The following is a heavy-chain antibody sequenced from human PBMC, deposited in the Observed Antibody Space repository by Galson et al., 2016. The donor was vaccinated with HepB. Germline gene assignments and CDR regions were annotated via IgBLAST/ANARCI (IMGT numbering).Heavy chain of an antibody. CDR3: ARGYCGGDCYSMFQINYFGMDV. CDR1: GYTFTDYF. Sequence: SVKVSCKASGYTFTDYFMHWVRQVPGQGLEWVGWIHPNSGDTKYAQKFQGWVNMTRDRSTSTVYMELSRVTSDDTAVYYCARGYCGGDCYSMFQINYFGMDVWGQGTRVTVSS. D-gene: IGHD2-21*02. J-gene: IGHJ6*02. V-gene: IGHV1-2*04. CDR2: IHPNSGDT.